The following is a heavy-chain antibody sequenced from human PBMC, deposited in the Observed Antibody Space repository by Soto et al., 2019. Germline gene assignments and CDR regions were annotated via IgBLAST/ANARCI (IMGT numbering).Heavy chain of an antibody. V-gene: IGHV1-69*01. CDR1: GGTFSSYA. CDR3: AREPTSSSHIVANRRYFDY. Sequence: QVQLVQSGAEVKKPGSSVKVSCKASGGTFSSYAISWVRQAPGQGLEWMGGIIPIFGTANYAQKFQGRVTLTADESTSPAYMELSSLRSDNTAVYYCAREPTSSSHIVANRRYFDYWGQVTLVTVSS. D-gene: IGHD5-12*01. CDR2: IIPIFGTA. J-gene: IGHJ4*02.